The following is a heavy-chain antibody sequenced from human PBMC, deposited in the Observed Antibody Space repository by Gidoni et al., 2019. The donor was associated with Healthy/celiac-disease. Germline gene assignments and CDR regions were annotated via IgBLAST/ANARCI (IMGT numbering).Heavy chain of an antibody. V-gene: IGHV4-31*01. Sequence: QVQLQESGPGLVKPSQTLSLTCTVSGGSISSGGYYWSWIRQHPGKGLEWIGYIYYSGSTYYNPSLKSLVTISVDTSKNQFSLKLSSVTAADTAVYYCARVRLDYGDYYYYMDVWGKGTTVTVSS. CDR1: GGSISSGGYY. CDR2: IYYSGST. J-gene: IGHJ6*03. CDR3: ARVRLDYGDYYYYMDV. D-gene: IGHD4-17*01.